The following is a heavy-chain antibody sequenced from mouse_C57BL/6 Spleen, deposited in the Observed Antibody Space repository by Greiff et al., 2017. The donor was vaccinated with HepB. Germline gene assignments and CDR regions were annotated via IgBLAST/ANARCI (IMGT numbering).Heavy chain of an antibody. V-gene: IGHV1-62-2*01. CDR3: ARPDSGYDYFDY. J-gene: IGHJ2*01. CDR1: GYTFTEYT. CDR2: FYPGSGSI. D-gene: IGHD3-2*02. Sequence: QVQLKESGAELVKPGASVKLSCKASGYTFTEYTIHWVKQRSGQGLEWIGWFYPGSGSIKYNEKFKGKATLTVDKSSSTAYMELRSLTSEDTAVYYCARPDSGYDYFDYWGQGTTLTVSS.